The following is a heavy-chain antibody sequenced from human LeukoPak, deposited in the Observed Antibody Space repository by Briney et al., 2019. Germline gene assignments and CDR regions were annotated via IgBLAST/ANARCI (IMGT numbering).Heavy chain of an antibody. J-gene: IGHJ4*02. CDR3: ARQGRVTYYYGSGSYGNFDY. Sequence: SETLSLSCAVYAGSFSGYYWSWIRQPPGKGLEWIGEINHSGSTNYNPSLKSRVTISVDTSKNQFSLKLSSVTAADTAVYYCARQGRVTYYYGSGSYGNFDYWGQGTLVTVSS. CDR1: AGSFSGYY. CDR2: INHSGST. D-gene: IGHD3-10*01. V-gene: IGHV4-34*01.